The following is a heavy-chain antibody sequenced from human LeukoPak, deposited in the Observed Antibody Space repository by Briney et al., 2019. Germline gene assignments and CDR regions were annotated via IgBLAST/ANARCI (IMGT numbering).Heavy chain of an antibody. CDR2: IKEDGSEK. Sequence: GGSLGLSCAASGFTFSSYWMSWVRQAPGKGLEWVANIKEDGSEKYHVDSVKGRFTISRDNAKNSLYLQMNNLRVEDTAVYYCARAGAVALYFDYWGQGSLVTVSS. J-gene: IGHJ4*02. CDR1: GFTFSSYW. D-gene: IGHD6-19*01. V-gene: IGHV3-7*03. CDR3: ARAGAVALYFDY.